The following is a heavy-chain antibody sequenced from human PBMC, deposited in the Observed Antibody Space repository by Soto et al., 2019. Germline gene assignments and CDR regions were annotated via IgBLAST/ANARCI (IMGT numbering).Heavy chain of an antibody. J-gene: IGHJ4*02. D-gene: IGHD3-22*01. CDR1: GYTFTGYY. V-gene: IGHV1-2*04. Sequence: ASVKVSCKASGYTFTGYYMHWVRQAPGQGLEWMGWINPNSGGTNYAQKFQGWVTMTSDTSISTAYMELSRLRSDDTAVYYCARAEPDYDSSGFHFDYWGQGTLVTVSS. CDR2: INPNSGGT. CDR3: ARAEPDYDSSGFHFDY.